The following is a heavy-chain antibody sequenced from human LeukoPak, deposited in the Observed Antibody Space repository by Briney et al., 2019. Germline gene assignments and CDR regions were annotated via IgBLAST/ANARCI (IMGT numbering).Heavy chain of an antibody. CDR3: ARAGNPRWPVFDY. CDR1: GFTFSSYS. D-gene: IGHD1-14*01. V-gene: IGHV3-33*01. CDR2: IWYDGSII. J-gene: IGHJ4*02. Sequence: GGSLRLSCAASGFTFSSYSMHWVRQAPGKGLEWVAVIWYDGSIIYYADSVKGRFTISRDNSKNTLYLQMNSLRAEDTAVFYCARAGNPRWPVFDYWGQGTLVTDPS.